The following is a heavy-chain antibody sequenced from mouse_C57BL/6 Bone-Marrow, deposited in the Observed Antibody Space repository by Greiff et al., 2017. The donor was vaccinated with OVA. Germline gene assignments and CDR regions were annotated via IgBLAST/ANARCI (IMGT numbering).Heavy chain of an antibody. D-gene: IGHD2-14*01. V-gene: IGHV1-54*01. J-gene: IGHJ2*01. CDR3: ARRLVRRAFDY. CDR1: GYAFTNYL. Sequence: QVQLKESGAELVRPGTSVKVSCKASGYAFTNYLIEWVKQRPGQGLEWIGVINPGSGGTNYNEKFKGKATLTADKSSSTAYMQLSSLTSEDSAVYFCARRLVRRAFDYWGQGTTLTVSS. CDR2: INPGSGGT.